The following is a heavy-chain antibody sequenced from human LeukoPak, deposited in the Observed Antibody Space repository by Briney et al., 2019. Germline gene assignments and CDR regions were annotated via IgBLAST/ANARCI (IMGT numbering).Heavy chain of an antibody. CDR1: GGSISSSSYY. Sequence: PSETLSLTCTVSGGSISSSSYYWGWIRQPPGKGLEWIGSIYYSGSTYYNPSLKSRVTISVDTSKNQFSLKLSSVTAADTAVYYCARHAHRTANFDYWGQGTLVTVSS. V-gene: IGHV4-39*01. CDR2: IYYSGST. CDR3: ARHAHRTANFDY. J-gene: IGHJ4*02.